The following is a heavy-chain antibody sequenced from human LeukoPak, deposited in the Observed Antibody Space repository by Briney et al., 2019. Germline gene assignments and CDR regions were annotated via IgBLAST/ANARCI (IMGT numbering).Heavy chain of an antibody. J-gene: IGHJ5*02. CDR2: IYYSGST. CDR1: GGSISSYY. V-gene: IGHV4-59*01. D-gene: IGHD5-12*01. CDR3: ARGLAEVATEPYNWFDP. Sequence: SETLSLTCTVSGGSISSYYWSWIRQPPGKGLEWIGYIYYSGSTNYNPSLKSRVTISVDTSKNQFSLKLSSVTAADTAVYYCARGLAEVATEPYNWFDPWGQGTLVTVSS.